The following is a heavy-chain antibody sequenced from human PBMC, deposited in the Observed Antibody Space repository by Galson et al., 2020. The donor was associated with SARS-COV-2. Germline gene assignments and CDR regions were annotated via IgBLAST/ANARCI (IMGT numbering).Heavy chain of an antibody. J-gene: IGHJ4*02. Sequence: SETLSLTCTVSGGSVSSGSYYWSWIRQPPGKGLEWIGYIYYSGSTNYNPSLKSRVTISVDTSKNQFSLKLSSVTAADTAVYYCAANYYDSSGYYGFFDYWGQGTLVTGSS. CDR2: IYYSGST. V-gene: IGHV4-61*01. CDR1: GGSVSSGSYY. CDR3: AANYYDSSGYYGFFDY. D-gene: IGHD3-22*01.